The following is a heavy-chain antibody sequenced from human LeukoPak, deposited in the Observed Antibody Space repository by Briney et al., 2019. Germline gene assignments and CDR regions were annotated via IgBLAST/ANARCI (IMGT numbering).Heavy chain of an antibody. J-gene: IGHJ4*02. Sequence: ASVKVSCKASGYTFTSYDINWVRQATGQGLEWMGWMNPNSGNTGYAQKFQGRVTITRNTSISTAYMELSSLRSEDTAVYYCASGYLGITMIVVVMGYWGQGTLVTVSS. D-gene: IGHD3-22*01. V-gene: IGHV1-8*03. CDR1: GYTFTSYD. CDR2: MNPNSGNT. CDR3: ASGYLGITMIVVVMGY.